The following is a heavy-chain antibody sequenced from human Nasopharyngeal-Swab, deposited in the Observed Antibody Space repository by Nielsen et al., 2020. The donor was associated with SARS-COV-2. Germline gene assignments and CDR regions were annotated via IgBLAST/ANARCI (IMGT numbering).Heavy chain of an antibody. CDR1: GFTFSTYS. V-gene: IGHV3-21*01. CDR3: ARDQDSSGYLGRTDRPHDY. J-gene: IGHJ4*02. D-gene: IGHD3-22*01. CDR2: ISTSSSYI. Sequence: LKISCAASGFTFSTYSMNWVRRAPGKGLEWVSSISTSSSYIYYADSVKGRFTISRDNAKNSLYLQMNSLRAEDTAVYYCARDQDSSGYLGRTDRPHDYWGQGTLVTVSS.